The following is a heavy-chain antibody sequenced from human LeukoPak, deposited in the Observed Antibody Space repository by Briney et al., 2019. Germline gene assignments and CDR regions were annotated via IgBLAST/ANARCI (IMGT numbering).Heavy chain of an antibody. CDR2: IYHSGST. CDR3: ARNSPYSSTTPWFDY. J-gene: IGHJ4*02. D-gene: IGHD6-13*01. CDR1: GVSISSNNW. V-gene: IGHV4-4*02. Sequence: SGTLSLTCAVSGVSISSNNWWSWVRQPPGKGLEWIGEIYHSGSTNYNSSLKSRVTISVDKSKNQFSLNMSSVTAADTAVYYCARNSPYSSTTPWFDYWGQGTLVTVSS.